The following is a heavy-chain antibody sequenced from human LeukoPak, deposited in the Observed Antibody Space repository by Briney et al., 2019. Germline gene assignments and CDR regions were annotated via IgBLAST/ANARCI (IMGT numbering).Heavy chain of an antibody. V-gene: IGHV4-4*02. Sequence: PSGTLSLTCAVSGGSISSTNWWSWVRQPPGKGLEWIGEIYHSGSTNYNPSLRSRVTISVDKSKNQFSLKLSSVTAADTAFYYCARHPSSSGLYYFDYWGQGTLVTVSS. CDR1: GGSISSTNW. CDR3: ARHPSSSGLYYFDY. J-gene: IGHJ4*02. D-gene: IGHD6-19*01. CDR2: IYHSGST.